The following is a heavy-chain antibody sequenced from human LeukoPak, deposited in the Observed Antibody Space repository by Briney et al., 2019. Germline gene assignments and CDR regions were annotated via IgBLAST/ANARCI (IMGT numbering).Heavy chain of an antibody. Sequence: ASVKVSCKGSGYTFIDYHIHWVRQAPGQGLEWMGWINPNSGGTIYAQKFQGRVTMTRDTSINTAYMELSRLTSDDAAMYYCARVSCSGGTCYDVGWFDSWGQGTLVAVSS. D-gene: IGHD2-15*01. CDR2: INPNSGGT. V-gene: IGHV1-2*02. CDR3: ARVSCSGGTCYDVGWFDS. J-gene: IGHJ5*01. CDR1: GYTFIDYH.